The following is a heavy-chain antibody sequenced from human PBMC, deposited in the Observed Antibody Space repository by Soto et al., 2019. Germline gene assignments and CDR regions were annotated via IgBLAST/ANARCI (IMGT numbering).Heavy chain of an antibody. D-gene: IGHD2-21*02. CDR3: ARGPVVTPFVDY. Sequence: PXETLSLTCTVSGCSVTRGNYYWSWIRQPPGKGLEWIGHIYYSGSTNYNPSLKSRVTISVDASKNQFSLKLSSVTAADTAIYYCARGPVVTPFVDYWGQGTLVTVSS. CDR1: GCSVTRGNYY. CDR2: IYYSGST. V-gene: IGHV4-61*01. J-gene: IGHJ4*02.